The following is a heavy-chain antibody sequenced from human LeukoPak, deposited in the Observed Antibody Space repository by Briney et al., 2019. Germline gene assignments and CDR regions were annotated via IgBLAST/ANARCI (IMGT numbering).Heavy chain of an antibody. CDR3: ASLDYYDSSGYYYPPDY. J-gene: IGHJ4*02. Sequence: GGSLRLSCAASGFTFSSYWMSWVRQAPGKGLEWVANIKQDGSEKYYVDSVKGRFTISRDNSKDTLYLQMNSLRAEDTAVYYCASLDYYDSSGYYYPPDYWGQGTLVTVSS. V-gene: IGHV3-7*01. D-gene: IGHD3-22*01. CDR2: IKQDGSEK. CDR1: GFTFSSYW.